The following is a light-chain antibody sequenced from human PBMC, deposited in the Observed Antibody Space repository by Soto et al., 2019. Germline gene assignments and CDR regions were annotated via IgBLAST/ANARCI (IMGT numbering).Light chain of an antibody. CDR1: QSVSSD. CDR3: QQYYNWPPRT. Sequence: EVVMTQSPATVSVSPGERVTLSCRASQSVSSDLAWYQQKPGQGTRLLIYGASTRATGIPARFSGSGSGTEFTLTISSLLSENFAVYYCQQYYNWPPRTFGQGTKVDIK. V-gene: IGKV3-15*01. CDR2: GAS. J-gene: IGKJ1*01.